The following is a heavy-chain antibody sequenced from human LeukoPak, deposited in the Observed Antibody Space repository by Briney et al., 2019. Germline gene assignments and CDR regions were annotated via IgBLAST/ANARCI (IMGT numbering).Heavy chain of an antibody. CDR2: IYYSGST. CDR3: ARRHYYYGMDV. V-gene: IGHV4-59*08. CDR1: GGSISSYY. Sequence: SETLSLTCTVSGGSISSYYWSWIRQPPGKGLEWIGYIYYSGSTNYNPSLKSRVTISVDTSKNQFSLKLSSVTAADTAVYYCARRHYYYGMDVWGQGTTVTVSS. J-gene: IGHJ6*02.